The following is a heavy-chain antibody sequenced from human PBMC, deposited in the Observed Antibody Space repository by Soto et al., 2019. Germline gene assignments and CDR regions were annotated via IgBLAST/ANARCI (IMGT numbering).Heavy chain of an antibody. V-gene: IGHV3-30*03. CDR2: ISYDEGTT. Sequence: VGSLRLSCAASGFSFSRYGIHWVRQAPGKGLEWVAVISYDEGTTFYADSVEGRFTISRENAQNSFFLQMNSLRVGDTAVYYCARTDRDFYGLDVWGQGTTVTVSS. CDR3: ARTDRDFYGLDV. J-gene: IGHJ6*02. CDR1: GFSFSRYG.